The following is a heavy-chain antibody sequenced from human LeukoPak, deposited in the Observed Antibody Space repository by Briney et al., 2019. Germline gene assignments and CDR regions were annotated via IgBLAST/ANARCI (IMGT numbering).Heavy chain of an antibody. D-gene: IGHD6-25*01. V-gene: IGHV3-23*01. Sequence: GGSLRLSCAASGFTFSSYAMIWVRQAPGKGLEWVSAISGSGGSTYYADSVKGRFTISRDNAKNSLYLQMNSLRVEDTALYYCARDCCGSRDFDYWGQGTLVTVSS. CDR1: GFTFSSYA. CDR3: ARDCCGSRDFDY. J-gene: IGHJ4*02. CDR2: ISGSGGST.